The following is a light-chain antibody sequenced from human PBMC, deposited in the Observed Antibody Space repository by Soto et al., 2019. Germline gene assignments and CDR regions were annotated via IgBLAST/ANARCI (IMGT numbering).Light chain of an antibody. CDR3: QSYDNGPLA. V-gene: IGKV1-27*01. CDR1: QGIANY. CDR2: AAS. Sequence: DFQMTQSPSSLSASVGDRVTITCRASQGIANYLAWYQQKPGRAPKLVTYAASTLQSGVPSRFSGSGSGTDFTLTISSLQAEDVATYYCQSYDNGPLAFGQGTKLEIK. J-gene: IGKJ2*01.